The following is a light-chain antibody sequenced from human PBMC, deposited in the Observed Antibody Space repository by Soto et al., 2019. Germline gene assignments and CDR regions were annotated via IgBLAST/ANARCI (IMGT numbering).Light chain of an antibody. Sequence: QSVLTQPPSASGTPGQRVILSCSGSSSNIGMNTVDWYQQLPGTAPKLLIYSNSQRPSGVPDRFSGSKSGTSASLAISSLQSEDEADYYCAAWDDRLNAVVFGGGTQLTVL. V-gene: IGLV1-44*01. CDR2: SNS. J-gene: IGLJ2*01. CDR3: AAWDDRLNAVV. CDR1: SSNIGMNT.